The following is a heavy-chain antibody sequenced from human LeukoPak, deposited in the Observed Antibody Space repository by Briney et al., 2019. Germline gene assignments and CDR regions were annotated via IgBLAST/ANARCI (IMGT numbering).Heavy chain of an antibody. CDR1: GFTFSSFG. J-gene: IGHJ4*02. CDR3: AKSGIAAAGQRGYFDY. D-gene: IGHD6-13*01. CDR2: ISNDGSNK. V-gene: IGHV3-30*18. Sequence: PGGSLRLSCAASGFTFSSFGIHWVRQAPGKGPEWVAVISNDGSNKYYADSVKGRFTISRDNSKNTVYLQMSSLRGEDTAVYYCAKSGIAAAGQRGYFDYWGQGTLVTVSS.